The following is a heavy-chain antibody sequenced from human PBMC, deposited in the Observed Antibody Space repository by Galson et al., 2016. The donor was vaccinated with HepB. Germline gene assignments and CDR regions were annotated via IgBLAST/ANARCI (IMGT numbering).Heavy chain of an antibody. V-gene: IGHV1-69*13. CDR3: ARGGGITMTPWALEY. Sequence: SVKVSCKASEGTFSSYVIHWVRQAHGQRLEWVGGIRPSAGTSQYAQKFQDRVTLTADETTSTVYMEVITLSFEDTAVYFCARGGGITMTPWALEYWGQGTL. CDR1: EGTFSSYV. CDR2: IRPSAGTS. D-gene: IGHD3-22*01. J-gene: IGHJ4*02.